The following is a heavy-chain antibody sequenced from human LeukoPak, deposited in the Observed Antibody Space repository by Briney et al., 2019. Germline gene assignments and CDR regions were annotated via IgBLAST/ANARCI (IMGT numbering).Heavy chain of an antibody. CDR1: GFTFSSYA. CDR2: ISYDGSNK. J-gene: IGHJ4*02. Sequence: GGSLRLSCAASGFTFSSYAMHWVRQAPSKGLEWVAVISYDGSNKYYADSVKGRFTISRDNSKNTLYLQMNSLRAEDTAVYYCAREDDILTGPFDYWGQGTLVTVSS. CDR3: AREDDILTGPFDY. V-gene: IGHV3-30*04. D-gene: IGHD3-9*01.